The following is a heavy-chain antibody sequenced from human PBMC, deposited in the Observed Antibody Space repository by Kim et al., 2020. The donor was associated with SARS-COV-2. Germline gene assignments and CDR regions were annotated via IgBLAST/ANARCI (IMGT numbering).Heavy chain of an antibody. V-gene: IGHV5-51*01. J-gene: IGHJ6*02. D-gene: IGHD3-9*01. CDR3: ARQTDILTGYYHHYYYGMDV. Sequence: GESLKISCKGSGYSFTSYWIGWVRQMPGKVLELIWIFYPCYSYTRYIPSFQGQVTISADKSISTAYLQWSSLKASDTAMYYCARQTDILTGYYHHYYYGMDVWGQGTTVTVSS. CDR2: FYPCYSYT. CDR1: GYSFTSYW.